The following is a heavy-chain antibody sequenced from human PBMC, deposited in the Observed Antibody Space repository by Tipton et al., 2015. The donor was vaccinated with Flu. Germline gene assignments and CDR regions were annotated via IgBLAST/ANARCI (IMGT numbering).Heavy chain of an antibody. CDR2: IYTSGST. Sequence: TLSLTCTVSVGSISSGSYYWSWIRQPAGKGLEWIGRIYTSGSTNYNPSLKSRVTISVDTSKNQFSLKLSSVTAADTAVYYCAREGDSSGHDAFDIWGQGTMVTVSS. CDR3: AREGDSSGHDAFDI. CDR1: VGSISSGSYY. D-gene: IGHD3-22*01. J-gene: IGHJ3*02. V-gene: IGHV4-61*02.